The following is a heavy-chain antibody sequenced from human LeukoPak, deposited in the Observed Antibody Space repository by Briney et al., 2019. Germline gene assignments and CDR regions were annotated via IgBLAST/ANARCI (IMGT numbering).Heavy chain of an antibody. CDR3: AKGQDYGGNSRVFDY. J-gene: IGHJ4*02. Sequence: GGSLRLSCAASGFTFSSYGMHWVRQAPGKGLEWVAVISYDGSNKYYADSVKGRFTISRDNSKNTLYLQMNSLRAEDTAVYYCAKGQDYGGNSRVFDYWGQGTLVTVSS. CDR1: GFTFSSYG. V-gene: IGHV3-30*18. D-gene: IGHD4-23*01. CDR2: ISYDGSNK.